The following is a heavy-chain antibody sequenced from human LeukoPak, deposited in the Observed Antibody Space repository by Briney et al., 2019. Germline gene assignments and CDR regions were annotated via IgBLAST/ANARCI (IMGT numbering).Heavy chain of an antibody. Sequence: PGGSLRLSCAASGFTSTNYAMNWVRQAPGKGLEWVSVLIGSSGSTNYADSVKGRFTISRGNSKNTLYLQMNSLRAEDTAVYYCAKHDPRGVVITNWFDPWGQGTLVTVSS. CDR3: AKHDPRGVVITNWFDP. CDR1: GFTSTNYA. CDR2: LIGSSGST. J-gene: IGHJ5*02. V-gene: IGHV3-23*01. D-gene: IGHD3-22*01.